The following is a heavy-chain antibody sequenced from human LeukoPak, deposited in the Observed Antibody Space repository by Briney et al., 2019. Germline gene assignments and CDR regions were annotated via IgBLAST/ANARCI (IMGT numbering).Heavy chain of an antibody. CDR3: AREILAPGKTHDY. V-gene: IGHV3-30*02. Sequence: GGSLRLSCEASGFSFSSYGLHWVRQAPGMGLEWVAFIRYDGTDKYYTDSVKGRFTISRDNAKNTLFLQINSLRAEDTAVYYCAREILAPGKTHDYWGQGTLVTVSS. J-gene: IGHJ4*02. CDR2: IRYDGTDK. CDR1: GFSFSSYG.